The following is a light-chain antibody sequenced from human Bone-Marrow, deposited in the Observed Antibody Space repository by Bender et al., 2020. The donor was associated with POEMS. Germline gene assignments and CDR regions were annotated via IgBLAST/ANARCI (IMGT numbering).Light chain of an antibody. J-gene: IGLJ2*01. Sequence: QSALTQPASVSGSPGQSITISCTGTSSDFGNYDLVSWYQQHPGTVPKLLIYEGSKRPSGVSDRFSRSHSANTASLTVSGLQAEDEADYYCCSLTTSDALLFGGGTKLTVL. CDR2: EGS. V-gene: IGLV2-23*01. CDR3: CSLTTSDALL. CDR1: SSDFGNYDL.